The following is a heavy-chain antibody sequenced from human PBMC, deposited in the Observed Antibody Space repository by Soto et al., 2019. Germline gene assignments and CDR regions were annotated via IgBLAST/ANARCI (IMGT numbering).Heavy chain of an antibody. CDR1: GFTFGDYY. CDR3: ARRVAGGKHFDY. D-gene: IGHD2-15*01. V-gene: IGHV3-11*01. J-gene: IGHJ4*02. Sequence: PGGSLRLSCAASGFTFGDYYMSWIRQAPGKGLEWVSYISSSGSTVSYADSVKGRFTISRDNAKNSLYLQMNSLRAEDTAVYYCARRVAGGKHFDYWGQGTLVTVSS. CDR2: ISSSGSTV.